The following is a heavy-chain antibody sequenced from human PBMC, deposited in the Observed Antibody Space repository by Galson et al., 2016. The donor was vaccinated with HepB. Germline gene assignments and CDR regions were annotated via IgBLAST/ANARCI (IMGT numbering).Heavy chain of an antibody. CDR1: GGSISSGAYY. Sequence: TLSLTCTVSGGSISSGAYYWSWIRQHPGKGLEWIGYIYYSGSTYYNPSLKSRVTISIDTSKNQFSLKPSSVTAADTAVYYCARDSRSHGMAAADPWGQGTLVTVSS. J-gene: IGHJ5*02. D-gene: IGHD6-13*01. V-gene: IGHV4-31*03. CDR3: ARDSRSHGMAAADP. CDR2: IYYSGST.